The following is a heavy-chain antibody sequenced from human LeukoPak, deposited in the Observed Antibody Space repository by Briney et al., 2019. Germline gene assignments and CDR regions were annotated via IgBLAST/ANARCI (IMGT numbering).Heavy chain of an antibody. Sequence: PSETLSLTCTVSGGSISSYYWSWIRQPAGKGLVWIGRIYTSGSTNYNPSLKSRVTMSVDTSKNQFSLKLSSVTAADTAVYYCARAVRDSYGYKLFDYWGQGTLVTVSS. CDR2: IYTSGST. D-gene: IGHD5-18*01. CDR3: ARAVRDSYGYKLFDY. CDR1: GGSISSYY. J-gene: IGHJ4*02. V-gene: IGHV4-4*07.